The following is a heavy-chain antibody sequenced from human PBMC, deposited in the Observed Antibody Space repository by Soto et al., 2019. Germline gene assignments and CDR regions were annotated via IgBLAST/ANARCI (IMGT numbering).Heavy chain of an antibody. CDR2: IDIGSGNT. D-gene: IGHD3-3*01. CDR3: AAEGVF. Sequence: QMQLEQSGPEVKKPGTSVKVSCKTSGFTFSRSMMQWVRQAPGQRLEWLGWIDIGSGNTTHAQKFQERVTITRDISTRTTSLELTSLTSEDTAVYYCAAEGVFWGQGTQVTVSS. V-gene: IGHV1-58*02. CDR1: GFTFSRSM. J-gene: IGHJ4*02.